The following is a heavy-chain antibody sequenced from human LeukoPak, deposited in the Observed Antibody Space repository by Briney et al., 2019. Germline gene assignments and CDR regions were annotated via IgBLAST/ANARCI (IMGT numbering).Heavy chain of an antibody. CDR3: ARFSVAGTSTRFDY. J-gene: IGHJ4*02. V-gene: IGHV4-39*07. CDR1: GGSISSSSYY. CDR2: IYYSGST. Sequence: SETLSLTCTVSGGSISSSSYYWGWIRQPPGKGLEWIGSIYYSGSTYYNPSLKSRVTISLDTSKNQFSLKLTSVTAADTAVYYCARFSVAGTSTRFDYWGQGFLVTVSS. D-gene: IGHD6-19*01.